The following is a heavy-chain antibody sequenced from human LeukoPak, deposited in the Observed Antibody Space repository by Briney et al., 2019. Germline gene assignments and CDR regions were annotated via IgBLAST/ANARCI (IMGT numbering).Heavy chain of an antibody. V-gene: IGHV3-53*01. CDR1: GFTVSSNY. CDR3: ARVIGGDSFDL. J-gene: IGHJ5*02. Sequence: GGSLRLSCAASGFTVSSNYMSWVRQAPGKGLEWVSVIYSGGSTYYADSVKGRFTISRDNSKNTLYLQMNSLRAEDTAVYYCARVIGGDSFDLWAREPWSPSPQ. CDR2: IYSGGST. D-gene: IGHD3-16*02.